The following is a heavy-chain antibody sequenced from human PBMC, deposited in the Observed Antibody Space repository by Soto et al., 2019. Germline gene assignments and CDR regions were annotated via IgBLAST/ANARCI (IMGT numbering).Heavy chain of an antibody. D-gene: IGHD1-1*01. CDR2: INPSARSA. J-gene: IGHJ4*02. CDR1: GYTFTNYY. Sequence: VKVSCKASGYTFTNYYLHWVRQAPGQGLEWVGMINPSARSASYAQKLRGRLTMDRDTSTTTVYMELSRLTSEDTAVYYCARDNSAANGVLEHWGLGTRVTVLS. V-gene: IGHV1-46*04. CDR3: ARDNSAANGVLEH.